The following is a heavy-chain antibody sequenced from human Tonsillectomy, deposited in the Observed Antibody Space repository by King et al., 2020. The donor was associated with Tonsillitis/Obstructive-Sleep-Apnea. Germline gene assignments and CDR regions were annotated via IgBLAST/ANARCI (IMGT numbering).Heavy chain of an antibody. CDR1: GVSISSSSYF. CDR3: ARGPLRSGFDY. D-gene: IGHD3-10*02. CDR2: IYYTGNT. V-gene: IGHV4-39*01. J-gene: IGHJ4*02. Sequence: QLQESGPGLVKPSETLSLTCTVSGVSISSSSYFWGWIRQPHGKGLEWIGRIYYTGNTYYNPSLKSRVTISVDTSKNQLSLKLSSLTAADTAVYYCARGPLRSGFDYWGQGTLVTVSS.